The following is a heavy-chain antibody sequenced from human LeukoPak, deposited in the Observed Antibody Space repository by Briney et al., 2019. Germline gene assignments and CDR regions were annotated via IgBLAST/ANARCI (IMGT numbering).Heavy chain of an antibody. CDR3: AELGITMIGGV. CDR1: GLSFSDYY. V-gene: IGHV3-11*04. CDR2: ISNSGSAI. D-gene: IGHD3-10*02. Sequence: GGSLRLSCEVSGLSFSDYYMSWIRQAPGKGLQWVSYISNSGSAIYYADSVKGRFTISRDNAKNSLYLQMNSLRAADTAVYYCAELGITMIGGVWGKGTTVTISS. J-gene: IGHJ6*04.